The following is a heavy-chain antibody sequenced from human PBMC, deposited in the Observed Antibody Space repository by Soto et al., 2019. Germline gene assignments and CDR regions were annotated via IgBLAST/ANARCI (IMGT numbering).Heavy chain of an antibody. Sequence: QVQLVQSGAEVKKTGSSVKVSCKTSGGTFSTFGISWVRQAPGQGLEWMGGIIPFFGTAEYSQKFEDRITITADESTNTVYMDLRSLTSEDTGIYYCVRETPVAAAGSKWDYWGQGTLVTVSS. V-gene: IGHV1-69*01. CDR2: IIPFFGTA. J-gene: IGHJ4*02. D-gene: IGHD4-4*01. CDR3: VRETPVAAAGSKWDY. CDR1: GGTFSTFG.